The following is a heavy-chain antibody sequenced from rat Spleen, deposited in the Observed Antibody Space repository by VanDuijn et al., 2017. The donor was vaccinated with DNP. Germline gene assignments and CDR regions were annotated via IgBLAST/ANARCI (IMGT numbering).Heavy chain of an antibody. CDR3: ARWYNYFDY. CDR1: DSSITSYY. CDR2: ISYSGTT. Sequence: EVQLQESGPGLVKPSQSLSLTCSVTDSSITSYYWGWIRKFPGNKMEWLGHISYSGTTNYNPSLKSRISITRDTSKNQFFLQLNSVTTEDTATYYCARWYNYFDYWGQGVMVTVSS. D-gene: IGHD1-5*01. J-gene: IGHJ2*01. V-gene: IGHV3-1*01.